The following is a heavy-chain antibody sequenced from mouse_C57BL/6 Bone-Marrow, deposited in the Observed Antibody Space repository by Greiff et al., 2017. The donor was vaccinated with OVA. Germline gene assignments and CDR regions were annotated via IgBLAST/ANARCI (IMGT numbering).Heavy chain of an antibody. CDR3: AGYDSLDY. CDR2: IHPNSGST. D-gene: IGHD2-4*01. CDR1: GYTFTSYW. J-gene: IGHJ2*01. V-gene: IGHV1-64*01. Sequence: QVHVKQPGAELVKPGASVKLSCKASGYTFTSYWMHWVKQRPGQGLEWIGMIHPNSGSTNYNEKFKSKATLTVDKSSSTAYMQLSSLTSEDSAVYYCAGYDSLDYWGQGTTLTVSS.